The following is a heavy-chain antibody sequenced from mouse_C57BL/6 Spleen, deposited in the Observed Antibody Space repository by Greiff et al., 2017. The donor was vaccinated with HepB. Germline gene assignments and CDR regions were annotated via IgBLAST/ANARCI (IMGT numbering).Heavy chain of an antibody. CDR2: ISGGGGNT. CDR1: GFTFSSYT. J-gene: IGHJ4*01. V-gene: IGHV5-9*01. Sequence: EVQGVESGGGLVKPGGSLKLSCAASGFTFSSYTMSWVRQTPEKRLEWVATISGGGGNTYYPDSVKGRFTISRDNAKNTLYLQMSSLRSEDTALYYCARHKDYWGQGTSVTVSS. CDR3: ARHKDY.